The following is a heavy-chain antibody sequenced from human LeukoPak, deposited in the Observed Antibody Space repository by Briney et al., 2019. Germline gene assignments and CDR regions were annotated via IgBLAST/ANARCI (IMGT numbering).Heavy chain of an antibody. D-gene: IGHD4-17*01. V-gene: IGHV4-34*01. J-gene: IGHJ3*02. CDR1: GGSFSGYY. CDR3: ASKTTVTTLGYLAFDI. Sequence: PSETLSLTCAGYGGSFSGYYWSWIRQPPGKGLGWIGEINHSGSTNYNPSLKSRVTISVDTSKNQFSLKLSSVTAADTAVYYCASKTTVTTLGYLAFDIWGQGTMVTVSS. CDR2: INHSGST.